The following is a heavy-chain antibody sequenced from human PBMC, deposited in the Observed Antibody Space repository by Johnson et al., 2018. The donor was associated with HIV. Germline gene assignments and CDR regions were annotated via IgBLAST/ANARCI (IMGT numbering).Heavy chain of an antibody. D-gene: IGHD5-18*01. CDR2: IRYGGSNK. CDR1: GFTFSSHA. J-gene: IGHJ3*02. CDR3: ARPTSQIHLWTDAFDI. Sequence: QVQLVESGGGLVQPGGSLRLSCAASGFTFSSHAMSWVRQAPGKGLEWVAFIRYGGSNKYYADSVKGRFTISRDNSKNTLYLQKNSLRAEDTAVYYCARPTSQIHLWTDAFDIWGQGTMVTVSS. V-gene: IGHV3-30*02.